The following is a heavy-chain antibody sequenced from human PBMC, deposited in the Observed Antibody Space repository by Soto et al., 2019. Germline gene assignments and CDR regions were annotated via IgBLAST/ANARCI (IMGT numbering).Heavy chain of an antibody. CDR3: AREGHSGSYLNDAFDI. CDR1: GFTFSDYA. D-gene: IGHD1-26*01. V-gene: IGHV3-30-3*01. CDR2: ISHDGNKK. Sequence: QVQLVESGGGVVQPGTSLRLSCAASGFTFSDYAMHWVRQAPGKGLECVAVISHDGNKKHYTDSVKGRFTISRDNSKNTLYLQMNSLRAEDTAVYYCAREGHSGSYLNDAFDIWGQGTMVSVSS. J-gene: IGHJ3*02.